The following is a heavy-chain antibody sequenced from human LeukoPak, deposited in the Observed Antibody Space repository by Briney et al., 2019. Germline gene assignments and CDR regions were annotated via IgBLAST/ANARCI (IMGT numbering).Heavy chain of an antibody. D-gene: IGHD1-26*01. Sequence: AGGSLGLSCAASGFTFSSYDMHWVRQATGKGLEWVSAIGTAGDTYYPGSVKGRFTISRENAKNSLYLQMNSLRAGDTAVYYCARARGAGFDPWGQGTLVTVSS. CDR3: ARARGAGFDP. V-gene: IGHV3-13*01. CDR1: GFTFSSYD. J-gene: IGHJ5*02. CDR2: IGTAGDT.